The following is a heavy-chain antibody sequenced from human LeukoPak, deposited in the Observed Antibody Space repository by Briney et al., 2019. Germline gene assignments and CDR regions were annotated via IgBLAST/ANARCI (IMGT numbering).Heavy chain of an antibody. CDR1: GGSISRYY. Sequence: PSETLSLTCTVSGGSISRYYWSWIRQPPGKGLEGIGDIYYSGSTNYNPSLKSRVTISVDTSKNQFSLKLSSVTAADTAVYYCARIISYSSGWSFDYWGQGTLVTVSS. CDR2: IYYSGST. CDR3: ARIISYSSGWSFDY. D-gene: IGHD6-19*01. J-gene: IGHJ4*02. V-gene: IGHV4-59*01.